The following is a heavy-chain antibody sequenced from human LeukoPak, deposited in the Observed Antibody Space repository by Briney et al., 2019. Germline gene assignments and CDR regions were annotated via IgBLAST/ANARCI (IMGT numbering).Heavy chain of an antibody. D-gene: IGHD3-22*01. CDR2: IYTTGST. V-gene: IGHV4-4*07. CDR1: GGSIRSYY. J-gene: IGHJ4*02. Sequence: SETLSLTCTVSGGSIRSYYWNWIRQPAGKGLEWIGRIYTTGSTNYNPSLKSRVTMSIDTSKNQFSLKLSSVTAADTAVYYCARGDTSGFYFPFDCWGQGAPVTVSP. CDR3: ARGDTSGFYFPFDC.